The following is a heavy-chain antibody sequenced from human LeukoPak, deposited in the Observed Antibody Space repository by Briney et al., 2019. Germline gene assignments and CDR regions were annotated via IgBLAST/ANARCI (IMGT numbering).Heavy chain of an antibody. CDR1: GYTFTSYY. CDR3: ARELGVRGVRRGLLQF. Sequence: ASVKVSCKASGYTFTSYYMHWVRQAPGQGLEWMGIINPSGGSTSYAQKFHGRVTMTRDTSPSTVYMELSSLRSEDTAVYYCARELGVRGVRRGLLQFWGQGTLVTVSS. V-gene: IGHV1-46*01. D-gene: IGHD3-10*01. J-gene: IGHJ4*02. CDR2: INPSGGST.